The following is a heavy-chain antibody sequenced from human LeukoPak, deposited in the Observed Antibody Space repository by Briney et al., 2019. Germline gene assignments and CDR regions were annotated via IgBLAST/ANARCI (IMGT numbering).Heavy chain of an antibody. CDR1: GLTVSSNY. D-gene: IGHD6-19*01. V-gene: IGHV3-53*01. J-gene: IGHJ4*02. Sequence: GGSLRLSCAASGLTVSSNYMSWVRQAPGKGLEWVSVIYSGSSTYYADSVKGRFTISRDNSKNTLYLQMNSLRAEDTAVYDCASGDLVAGLFDYWGQGTLVTVSS. CDR2: IYSGSST. CDR3: ASGDLVAGLFDY.